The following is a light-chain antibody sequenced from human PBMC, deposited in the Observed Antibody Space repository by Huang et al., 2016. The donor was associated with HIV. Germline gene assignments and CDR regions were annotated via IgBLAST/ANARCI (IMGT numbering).Light chain of an antibody. Sequence: EIVLTQSPATLSLSPGERATLSCRASQSVSSYLAWYQQKPGQAPSLRNYAASNRATRIPARFSRSGYVTDFPLNISSLEREDFAVYYRQRRSNWPLTFGGVTKL. V-gene: IGKV3-11*01. CDR1: QSVSSY. J-gene: IGKJ4*01. CDR2: AAS. CDR3: QRRSNWPLT.